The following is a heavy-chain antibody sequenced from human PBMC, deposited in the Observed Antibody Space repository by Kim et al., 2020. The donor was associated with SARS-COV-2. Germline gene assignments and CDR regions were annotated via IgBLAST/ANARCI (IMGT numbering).Heavy chain of an antibody. V-gene: IGHV1-3*01. CDR3: ARDQSYYDSSGYYQGIDY. CDR1: GYTFTSYA. D-gene: IGHD3-22*01. Sequence: ASVKVSCKASGYTFTSYAMHWVRQAPGQRLEWMGWINAGNGNTKYSQKFQGRVTITRDTSASTAYMELSSLRSEDTAVYYCARDQSYYDSSGYYQGIDYWGQGTLVTVSS. J-gene: IGHJ4*02. CDR2: INAGNGNT.